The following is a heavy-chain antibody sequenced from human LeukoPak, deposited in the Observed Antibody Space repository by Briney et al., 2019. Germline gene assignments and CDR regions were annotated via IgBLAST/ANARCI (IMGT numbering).Heavy chain of an antibody. J-gene: IGHJ4*02. Sequence: GGSLRLSCAASGFTFSSYDMSWVRQAPGKGLEWVSTISGSGGTTNFADSVKGRFTISRENPKNTLYLQMNSLRAADTAKYYCAKASRRHCGTTVCYTLDYWGQGTLVTVSS. CDR1: GFTFSSYD. D-gene: IGHD2-2*02. CDR2: ISGSGGTT. V-gene: IGHV3-23*01. CDR3: AKASRRHCGTTVCYTLDY.